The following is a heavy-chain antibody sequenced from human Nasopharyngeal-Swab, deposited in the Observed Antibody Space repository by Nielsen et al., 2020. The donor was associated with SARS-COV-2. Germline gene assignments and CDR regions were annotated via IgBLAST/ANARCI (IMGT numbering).Heavy chain of an antibody. D-gene: IGHD2-21*02. Sequence: GESLKISCAASGFTFSSYAMSWVRQAPGKGLEWVSAISGSGGSTYYADSVKGRFTTSRDNSKNTLYLQMNSLRAEDTAVYYCAKCGGDCYSEGHYFDYWGQGTLVTVSS. CDR2: ISGSGGST. J-gene: IGHJ4*02. CDR1: GFTFSSYA. V-gene: IGHV3-23*01. CDR3: AKCGGDCYSEGHYFDY.